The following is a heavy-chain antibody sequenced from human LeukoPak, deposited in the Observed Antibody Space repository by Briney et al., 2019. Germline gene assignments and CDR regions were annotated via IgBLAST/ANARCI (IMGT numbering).Heavy chain of an antibody. V-gene: IGHV4-34*01. CDR2: INHSGST. Sequence: SETLSLTCAVYGGSFSGYYWSWIRQPPGKGLEWIGEINHSGSTNYNPSLKSRVTISVDTSKNQFSLKLSSVTAADTAVYYCAGEKSFGSPPYFDYWGQGTLVTVSS. CDR3: AGEKSFGSPPYFDY. J-gene: IGHJ4*02. D-gene: IGHD1-26*01. CDR1: GGSFSGYY.